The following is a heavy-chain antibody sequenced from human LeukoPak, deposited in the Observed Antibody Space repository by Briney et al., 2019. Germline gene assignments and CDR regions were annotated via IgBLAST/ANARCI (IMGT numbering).Heavy chain of an antibody. CDR1: GFTFDDYG. CDR2: VHWNGGST. CDR3: ARGGSMIVFDY. D-gene: IGHD3-22*01. V-gene: IGHV3-20*04. J-gene: IGHJ4*02. Sequence: GGSLRLSCAASGFTFDDYGMSWVRQAPGKGLEWVSGVHWNGGSTGYADSVKGRFTISRDNGKNSLYLQMSSLRVEDTALYYCARGGSMIVFDYWGQGALVTVSS.